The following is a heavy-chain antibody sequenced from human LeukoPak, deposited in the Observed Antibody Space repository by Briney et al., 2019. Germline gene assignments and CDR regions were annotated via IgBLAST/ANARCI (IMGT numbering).Heavy chain of an antibody. V-gene: IGHV5-51*01. CDR1: GYIFTSYW. D-gene: IGHD3-22*01. CDR3: ARQTFEVYYYDTASAKGYFDY. J-gene: IGHJ4*02. Sequence: LGESLQISCKGSGYIFTSYWIGWVRPVPGKGLGWMGIIYPGDSDTRYSPSFQGQVTISADKSISTAYLQWSSLKASDTAMYYCARQTFEVYYYDTASAKGYFDYWGQGTLVTVSS. CDR2: IYPGDSDT.